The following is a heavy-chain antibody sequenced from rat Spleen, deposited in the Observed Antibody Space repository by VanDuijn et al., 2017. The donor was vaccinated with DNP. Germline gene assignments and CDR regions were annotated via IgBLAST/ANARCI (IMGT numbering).Heavy chain of an antibody. Sequence: EVQLVESGGDLVQPGRSLKLSCVASGFTFNNYWMTWIRQVPGKGLEWVASITSSDANPYYPDSVKGRFTISRDNAKNTLYLQMNSLRSEDTATYYCVTRGKYGGYDYWGQGVMVTVSS. CDR1: GFTFNNYW. V-gene: IGHV5-31*01. CDR2: ITSSDANP. D-gene: IGHD1-11*01. J-gene: IGHJ2*01. CDR3: VTRGKYGGYDY.